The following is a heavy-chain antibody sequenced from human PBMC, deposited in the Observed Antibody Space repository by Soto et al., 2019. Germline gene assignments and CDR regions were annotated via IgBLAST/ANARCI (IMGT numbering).Heavy chain of an antibody. V-gene: IGHV3-23*01. CDR3: AKPRGSLAPHY. Sequence: EVQLLESGGGLVQPGGSLRLSCAASGFTFSSYAMSWVRQAPGKGLERVSAISGSGGCTYYADSVKGRFTISRDNSKNTLYLQMNSPRADDTAAYYCAKPRGSLAPHYWGQGTLVTVSS. CDR2: ISGSGGCT. J-gene: IGHJ4*02. D-gene: IGHD6-6*01. CDR1: GFTFSSYA.